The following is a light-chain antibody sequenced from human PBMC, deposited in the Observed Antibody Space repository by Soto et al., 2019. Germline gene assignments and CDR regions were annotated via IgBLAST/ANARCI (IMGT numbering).Light chain of an antibody. CDR3: CSYAGSYTFEV. V-gene: IGLV2-11*01. CDR1: SSDVGGYNY. CDR2: DVS. J-gene: IGLJ2*01. Sequence: QSALTQPRSVSGSPGQSVTISCTGTSSDVGGYNYVSWYQQHPGKAPKLMIYDVSKRPSGVPDRFSGCKSGNTASLTISGLQAEDEADYYCCSYAGSYTFEVFGGGIKLT.